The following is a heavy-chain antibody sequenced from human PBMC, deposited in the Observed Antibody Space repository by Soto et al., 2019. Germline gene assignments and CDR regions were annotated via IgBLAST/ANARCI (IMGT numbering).Heavy chain of an antibody. D-gene: IGHD2-15*01. V-gene: IGHV3-23*01. J-gene: IGHJ1*01. CDR2: ISATGATT. CDR1: GFTFSDYA. CDR3: AKGRKSTEKDIAVMSAAASSIQH. Sequence: HPGGSLRLSCVASGFTFSDYAMTWVRQAPGKGLEWVSVISATGATTYYADSVRGRFTISRDNSKNTLNLQMNDLRVEDTAVIYCAKGRKSTEKDIAVMSAAASSIQHWGQGTLVTVSS.